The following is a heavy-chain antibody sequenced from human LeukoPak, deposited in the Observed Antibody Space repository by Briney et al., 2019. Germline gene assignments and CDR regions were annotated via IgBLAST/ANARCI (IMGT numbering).Heavy chain of an antibody. CDR1: GFTVIGNY. J-gene: IGHJ4*02. Sequence: GGSLRLSCAASGFTVIGNYMSWVRQAPGKGLEWVSVIYDGGSTYYADSVKGRFTISRDNSKNTLYLQMNSLRAEDTAVYYCARRGFCTGASCSFALDHWGQGILVTVSS. V-gene: IGHV3-53*01. CDR3: ARRGFCTGASCSFALDH. CDR2: IYDGGST. D-gene: IGHD2-15*01.